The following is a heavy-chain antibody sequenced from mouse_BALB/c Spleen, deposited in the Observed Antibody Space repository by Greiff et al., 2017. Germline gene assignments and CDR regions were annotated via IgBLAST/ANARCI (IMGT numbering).Heavy chain of an antibody. D-gene: IGHD2-14*01. CDR3: ARGVYYRYGDWYFDV. V-gene: IGHV5-6-5*01. CDR1: GFTFSSYA. CDR2: ISSGGST. J-gene: IGHJ1*01. Sequence: EVQLVESGGGLVKPGGSLKLSCAASGFTFSSYAMSWVRQTPEKRLEWVASISSGGSTYYPDSVKGRFTISRDNARNILYLQMSSLRSEDTAMYYCARGVYYRYGDWYFDVWGAGTTVTVSS.